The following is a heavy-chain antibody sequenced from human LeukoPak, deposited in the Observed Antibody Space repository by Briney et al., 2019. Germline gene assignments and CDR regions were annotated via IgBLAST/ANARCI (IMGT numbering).Heavy chain of an antibody. CDR3: ARGNQLYNWFDP. D-gene: IGHD1-1*01. Sequence: SQTLSLIRTVSGGSISSGGYYWSWIRQHPGKGLEWIGYIYYSGSTYYNPSLKSRVSISVDTSKNQLSLKLSSVTAADTAVYYCARGNQLYNWFDPWGQGTLVTVSS. J-gene: IGHJ5*02. V-gene: IGHV4-31*03. CDR1: GGSISSGGYY. CDR2: IYYSGST.